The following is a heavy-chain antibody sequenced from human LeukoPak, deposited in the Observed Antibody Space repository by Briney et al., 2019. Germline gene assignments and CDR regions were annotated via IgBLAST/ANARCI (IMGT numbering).Heavy chain of an antibody. CDR1: GFTFDDYG. CDR2: INWNGGST. Sequence: GGSLRLSCAASGFTFDDYGMSWVRQAPGKGLEWVSGINWNGGSTGYADSVKGRFTISRDNAKNSLYLQMNSLRAEDTALYYCARLIRNYDFWSGYYSYFDYWGQGTLVTVSS. J-gene: IGHJ4*02. CDR3: ARLIRNYDFWSGYYSYFDY. V-gene: IGHV3-20*04. D-gene: IGHD3-3*01.